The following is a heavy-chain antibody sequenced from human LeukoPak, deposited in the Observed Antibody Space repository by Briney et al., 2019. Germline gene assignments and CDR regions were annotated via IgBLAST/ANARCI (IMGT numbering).Heavy chain of an antibody. D-gene: IGHD3-10*01. V-gene: IGHV4-59*08. CDR3: ASHRGGHVSES. Sequence: PSETLSLTCTVSGASFEHFFWSWIRQPPGKGLEWIGYVYYSGSTDYNSSLKSRLTITADTSKNQFSLKLRSVTAADTARYYCASHRGGHVSESGGQGTLVTVSS. J-gene: IGHJ4*02. CDR2: VYYSGST. CDR1: GASFEHFF.